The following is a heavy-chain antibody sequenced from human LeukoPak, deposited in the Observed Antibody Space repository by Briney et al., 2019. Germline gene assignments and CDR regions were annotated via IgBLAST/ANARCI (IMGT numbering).Heavy chain of an antibody. Sequence: GGSLRLSCAASGFTFSSYAMSWVRQAPGKGLEWVSAISGSGGSTYYADSVKGRFTISRDNSKNTLYLQMNGLRAEDTAVYYCAKNPMREYYYYMDVWGKGTTVTVSS. CDR1: GFTFSSYA. CDR3: AKNPMREYYYYMDV. D-gene: IGHD1-26*01. CDR2: ISGSGGST. V-gene: IGHV3-23*01. J-gene: IGHJ6*03.